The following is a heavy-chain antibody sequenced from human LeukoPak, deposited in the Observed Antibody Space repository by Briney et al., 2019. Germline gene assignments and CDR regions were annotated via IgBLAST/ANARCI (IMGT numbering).Heavy chain of an antibody. CDR3: GRHQHSGSYGAFDI. V-gene: IGHV5-51*01. Sequence: GESLKISCKGSGYIFTTHWIGWVRQLPGKGLELMGIIAPGDSDTRYSPSFQGQVTISADKSITTAYLQWSSLKASDTAMYYCGRHQHSGSYGAFDIWGQGTMVTVSS. CDR1: GYIFTTHW. D-gene: IGHD1-26*01. J-gene: IGHJ3*02. CDR2: IAPGDSDT.